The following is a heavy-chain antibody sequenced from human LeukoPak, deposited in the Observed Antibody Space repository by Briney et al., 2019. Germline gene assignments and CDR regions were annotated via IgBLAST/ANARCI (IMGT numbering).Heavy chain of an antibody. CDR2: IYSGGST. Sequence: GGSLRLSCAASGFTVSSNYMSWVRQAPGKGLEWVSVIYSGGSTYYADSVKGRFTISRDNSKNTLYLQMNSLRAEDTAVYYCAKDLRYSTRDAFDIWGQGTMVTVSS. CDR1: GFTVSSNY. CDR3: AKDLRYSTRDAFDI. D-gene: IGHD4-11*01. J-gene: IGHJ3*02. V-gene: IGHV3-53*01.